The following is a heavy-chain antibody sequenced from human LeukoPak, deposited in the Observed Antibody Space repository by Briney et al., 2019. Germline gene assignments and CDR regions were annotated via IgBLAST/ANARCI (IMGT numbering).Heavy chain of an antibody. CDR1: GFTLSSFA. D-gene: IGHD1-7*01. CDR3: VKRTVNYPFDF. J-gene: IGHJ4*02. CDR2: ISGSGGST. V-gene: IGHV3-23*01. Sequence: PGGSLRLSCAASGFTLSSFAMNWVRQARGKGLEWVSAISGSGGSTFYADSVKGRFTISRDNSENTLYLQMNSLRAEDTAVYYCVKRTVNYPFDFWGQGTLLTVSS.